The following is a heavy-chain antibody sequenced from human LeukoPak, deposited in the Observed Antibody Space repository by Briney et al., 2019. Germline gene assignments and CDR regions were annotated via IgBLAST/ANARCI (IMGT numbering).Heavy chain of an antibody. CDR2: IYYSGST. J-gene: IGHJ4*02. CDR3: GRFYFDSSGVIGDY. Sequence: SETLSLTCGVSGGSIDITNYWSWVRQPPGKGLEWIGEIYYSGSTKYNPSLMSRITISVDKSKNQISLKLSSVTAADTAVYYCGRFYFDSSGVIGDYWGQGTLITVSS. D-gene: IGHD3-22*01. V-gene: IGHV4-4*02. CDR1: GGSIDITNY.